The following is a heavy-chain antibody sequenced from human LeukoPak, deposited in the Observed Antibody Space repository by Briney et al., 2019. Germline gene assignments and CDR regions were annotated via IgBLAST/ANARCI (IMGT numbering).Heavy chain of an antibody. CDR3: ARERNIGYSNYVGWNLFDY. J-gene: IGHJ4*02. D-gene: IGHD4-11*01. Sequence: GASVKVSCKASGGTFSSYAISWVRQAPGQGLEWMGGIIPIFGTANYAQKFQGRVTITADESTSTAYMELSSLRSEDTAVYYCARERNIGYSNYVGWNLFDYWGQGTLVTVSS. V-gene: IGHV1-69*13. CDR1: GGTFSSYA. CDR2: IIPIFGTA.